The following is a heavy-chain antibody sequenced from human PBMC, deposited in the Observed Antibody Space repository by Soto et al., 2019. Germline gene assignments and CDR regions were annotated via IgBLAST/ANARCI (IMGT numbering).Heavy chain of an antibody. V-gene: IGHV3-33*01. D-gene: IGHD4-17*01. CDR3: ARETTVTTGGGFDY. CDR2: IWYDGSNK. Sequence: QVQLVESGGGVVQPGRSLRLSCAASGFTFSSYGMHWVRQAPGKGLEWVAVIWYDGSNKYCADSVKGRFTISRDNSKNTLYLQMNSLRAEDTAVYYCARETTVTTGGGFDYWGQGTLVTVSS. J-gene: IGHJ4*02. CDR1: GFTFSSYG.